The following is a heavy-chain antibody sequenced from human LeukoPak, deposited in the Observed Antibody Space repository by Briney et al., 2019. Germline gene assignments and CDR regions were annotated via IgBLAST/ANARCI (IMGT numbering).Heavy chain of an antibody. CDR2: IYSGGSA. CDR1: GFTVSSNS. D-gene: IGHD4/OR15-4a*01. V-gene: IGHV3-53*01. CDR3: ARRAGAYSHPYDY. J-gene: IGHJ4*02. Sequence: LAGGSLRLSCAASGFTVSSNSMSWVRQAPGKGLEWVSFIYSGGSAYYADSVKGRFTISRDNSKNTLYLQMNSLRADDTAVYYRARRAGAYSHPYDYWGQGTLVTVSS.